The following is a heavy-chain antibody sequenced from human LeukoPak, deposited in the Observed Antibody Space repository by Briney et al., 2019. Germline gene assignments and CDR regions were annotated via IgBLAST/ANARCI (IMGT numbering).Heavy chain of an antibody. Sequence: SETLSLTCAVYGGSFSGYYWSWIRQPPGKGLEWIGEINHSGSTNYNPSLKSRVTISVDTSKNQFSLKLSSVTAADTAVYYCARRLRLDYWGQGTLVTVSS. V-gene: IGHV4-34*01. CDR3: ARRLRLDY. J-gene: IGHJ4*02. CDR1: GGSFSGYY. CDR2: INHSGST.